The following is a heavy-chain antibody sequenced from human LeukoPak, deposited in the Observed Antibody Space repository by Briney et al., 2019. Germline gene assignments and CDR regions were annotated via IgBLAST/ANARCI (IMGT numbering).Heavy chain of an antibody. CDR3: ARREASITGTTVGPWFDP. Sequence: ASVKVSCKASGGTFSSYAISWVRQAPGQGLEWMGGIIPIFGTANYAQKFQGRVTITADKSTSTAYMELSSLRSEDTAVYYCARREASITGTTVGPWFDPWGQGTLVTVSS. CDR2: IIPIFGTA. J-gene: IGHJ5*02. CDR1: GGTFSSYA. D-gene: IGHD1-7*01. V-gene: IGHV1-69*06.